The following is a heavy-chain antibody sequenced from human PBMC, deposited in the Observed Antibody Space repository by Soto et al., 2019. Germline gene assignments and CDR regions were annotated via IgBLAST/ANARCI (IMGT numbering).Heavy chain of an antibody. D-gene: IGHD3-22*01. CDR1: GFTFSSYS. J-gene: IGHJ4*02. CDR3: AKVVYYYDSSGYYPFDY. V-gene: IGHV3-23*01. CDR2: ISGSGGST. Sequence: GGSLRLSCAASGFTFSSYSMNWVRQAPGKGLEWVSAISGSGGSTYYADSVKGRFTISRDNSKNTLYLQMNSLRAEDTAVYYCAKVVYYYDSSGYYPFDYWGQGTXVTVSS.